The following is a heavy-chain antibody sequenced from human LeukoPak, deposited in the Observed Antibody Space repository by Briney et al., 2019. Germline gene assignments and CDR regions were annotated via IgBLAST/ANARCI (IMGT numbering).Heavy chain of an antibody. V-gene: IGHV4-39*01. Sequence: SETLSLTCTVSGGSISSSSYYWGWIRQPPGKGLEWLGSIYYSGSTYYNPSLKSRVTISVDTSKNQFSLKLSSVTAADTAVYYCARHGYDFWSGFPQYYFDYWGQGTLVTVSS. J-gene: IGHJ4*02. CDR3: ARHGYDFWSGFPQYYFDY. D-gene: IGHD3-3*01. CDR1: GGSISSSSYY. CDR2: IYYSGST.